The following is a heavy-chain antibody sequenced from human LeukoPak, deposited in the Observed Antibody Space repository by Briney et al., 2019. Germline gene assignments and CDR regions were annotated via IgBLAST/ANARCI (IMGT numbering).Heavy chain of an antibody. CDR1: GYTFTGYY. D-gene: IGHD3-10*01. CDR2: INPNSGGT. CDR3: ARDPMVRGVPNWFDP. J-gene: IGHJ5*02. V-gene: IGHV1-2*02. Sequence: ASVKVSCKASGYTFTGYYMHWVRQPPGQGLEWMGWINPNSGGTNYAQKFQGRVTMTRDTSISTAYMELSRLRSDDTAVYYCARDPMVRGVPNWFDPWGQGNLGSVSS.